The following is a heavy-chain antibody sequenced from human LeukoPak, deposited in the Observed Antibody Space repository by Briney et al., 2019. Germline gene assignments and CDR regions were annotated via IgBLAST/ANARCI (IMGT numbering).Heavy chain of an antibody. CDR2: IYHSGST. CDR3: GREGGHYYYDSSGYYYEAHAFDI. D-gene: IGHD3-22*01. V-gene: IGHV4-30-2*01. J-gene: IGHJ3*02. CDR1: GGSISSGGYS. Sequence: SETLSLTCAVSGGSISSGGYSWSWIRQPPGKGLEWIGYIYHSGSTYYNPSLKSRVTISVDRSKNQFSLKLSSVTAADTAVYYCGREGGHYYYDSSGYYYEAHAFDIWGQGTMVTVSS.